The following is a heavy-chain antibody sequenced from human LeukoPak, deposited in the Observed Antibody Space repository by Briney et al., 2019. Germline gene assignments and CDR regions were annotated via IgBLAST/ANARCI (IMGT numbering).Heavy chain of an antibody. Sequence: TGGSLRLSCAASGFTFSSYSMNWVRQAPGKGLEWVSYISSSSSTIYYADSVKGRFTISRDNAKNSLYLQMNSLRAEDTAVYYCARDRDDILTGSLDYWGQGTLVTVPS. CDR1: GFTFSSYS. V-gene: IGHV3-48*01. CDR2: ISSSSSTI. CDR3: ARDRDDILTGSLDY. J-gene: IGHJ4*02. D-gene: IGHD3-9*01.